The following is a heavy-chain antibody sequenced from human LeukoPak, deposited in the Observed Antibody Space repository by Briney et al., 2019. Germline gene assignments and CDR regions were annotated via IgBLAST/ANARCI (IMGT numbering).Heavy chain of an antibody. CDR2: INHSGST. Sequence: SETLSLTCAVYGGSFSGYYWSWIRQPPGKGLEWIGEINHSGSTNYNPSLKSRVTISVDTSKNQFSLKLSSVTAADTAVYYCARSRSVYYFDYWGQGTLVTVSS. D-gene: IGHD3-3*01. V-gene: IGHV4-34*01. CDR3: ARSRSVYYFDY. J-gene: IGHJ4*02. CDR1: GGSFSGYY.